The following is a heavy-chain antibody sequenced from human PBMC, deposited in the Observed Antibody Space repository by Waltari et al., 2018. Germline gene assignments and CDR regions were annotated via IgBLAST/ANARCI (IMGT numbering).Heavy chain of an antibody. CDR1: GFTFGDYA. CDR2: IRSKAYGGTT. D-gene: IGHD3-3*01. CDR3: TRDITIFGPFDY. V-gene: IGHV3-49*03. Sequence: EVQVVESGGGLVQPGRSLRLSCTASGFTFGDYAMSWFRQAPGKGLEWVGFIRSKAYGGTTEYAASVKGRFTISRDDSKSIAYLQMTSLKTEDTAVYYCTRDITIFGPFDYWGQGTLVTVSS. J-gene: IGHJ4*02.